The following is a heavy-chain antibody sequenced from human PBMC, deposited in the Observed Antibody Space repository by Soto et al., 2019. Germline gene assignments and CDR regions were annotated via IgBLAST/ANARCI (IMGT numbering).Heavy chain of an antibody. Sequence: AASVKVSCKASGYTFTSYDINWVRQATGQGLEWMGWMNPNSGNTGYAQKFQGRVTMTRNTSISTAYMELSSLRSEDTAVYYCARGGYYDSSGYYYFHAFDIWGQGTMVTVSS. CDR2: MNPNSGNT. D-gene: IGHD3-22*01. CDR3: ARGGYYDSSGYYYFHAFDI. V-gene: IGHV1-8*01. J-gene: IGHJ3*02. CDR1: GYTFTSYD.